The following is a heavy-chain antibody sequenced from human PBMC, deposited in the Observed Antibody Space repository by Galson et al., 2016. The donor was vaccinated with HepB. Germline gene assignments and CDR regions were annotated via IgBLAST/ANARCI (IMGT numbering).Heavy chain of an antibody. D-gene: IGHD3-16*01. Sequence: SLRLSCAASGFTFSTHAMSWVRQAPGKGLEWVSVITGSGGYTNSADSVKGRFTISRDNSKNTLYLQMNSLRAEDTAVYYCAKGCGLFDSWGQGTLVTVSS. CDR3: AKGCGLFDS. CDR1: GFTFSTHA. CDR2: ITGSGGYT. V-gene: IGHV3-23*01. J-gene: IGHJ4*02.